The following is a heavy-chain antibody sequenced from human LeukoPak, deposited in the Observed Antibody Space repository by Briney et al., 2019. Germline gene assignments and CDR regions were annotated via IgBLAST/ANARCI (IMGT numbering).Heavy chain of an antibody. D-gene: IGHD5-12*01. CDR1: GYTFTIYG. CDR3: ARNLEYGGYVVRYFQH. Sequence: ASVKVSSKPSGYTFTIYGISWVRQAPGQGLEWMGWISTYNGNTNYAQKLQGRVTMTTDTSTSTAYMELRSLRSDDTAVYYCARNLEYGGYVVRYFQHWGQGTLVTVSS. V-gene: IGHV1-18*04. CDR2: ISTYNGNT. J-gene: IGHJ1*01.